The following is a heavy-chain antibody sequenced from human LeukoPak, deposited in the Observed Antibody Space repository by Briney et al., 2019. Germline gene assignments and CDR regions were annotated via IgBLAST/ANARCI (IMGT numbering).Heavy chain of an antibody. J-gene: IGHJ4*02. CDR1: GGTFSSYA. V-gene: IGHV1-69*05. CDR3: ARAPYYDFWSGYWSGFDY. Sequence: ASVKVSCKASGGTFSSYAISWVRQAPGQGLEWMGGIIHIFGTANYAQKYQGRVTITTDESTSTAYMELSSLRSEDTAAYYCARAPYYDFWSGYWSGFDYWGQGTLVTVSS. D-gene: IGHD3-3*01. CDR2: IIHIFGTA.